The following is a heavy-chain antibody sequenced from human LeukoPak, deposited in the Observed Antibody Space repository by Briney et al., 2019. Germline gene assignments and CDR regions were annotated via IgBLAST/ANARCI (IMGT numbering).Heavy chain of an antibody. CDR1: GYTFTNYY. CDR3: ARAWGGGGYDFDY. J-gene: IGHJ4*02. D-gene: IGHD5-12*01. CDR2: IHSGGGST. Sequence: ASVKVSCKASGYTFTNYYMHWVRQAPGQGLEWMGIIHSGGGSTTYAQKFHGRVTMTRDTSISTAYMELSRLRSDDTAVYYCARAWGGGGYDFDYWGQGTLVTVSS. V-gene: IGHV1-46*01.